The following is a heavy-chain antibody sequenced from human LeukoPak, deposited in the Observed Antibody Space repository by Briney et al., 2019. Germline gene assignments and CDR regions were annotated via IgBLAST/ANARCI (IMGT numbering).Heavy chain of an antibody. J-gene: IGHJ3*02. CDR2: ISFDGTTK. D-gene: IGHD3-16*01. CDR1: GFTFSSYD. V-gene: IGHV3-30*18. CDR3: VKGKDLYGALDI. Sequence: GRSLRLPCAASGFTFSSYDMHWVRQAPGKGLDWAAIISFDGTTKYYADSVKGRFTISRDNSKNTLFLQMDSLRVEDTAVYYCVKGKDLYGALDIWGQGTMVTVSS.